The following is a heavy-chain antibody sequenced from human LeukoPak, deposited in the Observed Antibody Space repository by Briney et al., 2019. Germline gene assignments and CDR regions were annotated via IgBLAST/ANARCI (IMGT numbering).Heavy chain of an antibody. CDR2: ISGSGGST. J-gene: IGHJ4*02. Sequence: PGGSLRLSCAASGFTFSSYAMSWVRQAPGKGLEWVSGISGSGGSTYYADSVKGRFTISRDNSKNTLYLQMNSLRAEDTAVYYCAKAMRATRTLDYWGQGTLVTVSS. V-gene: IGHV3-23*01. CDR1: GFTFSSYA. CDR3: AKAMRATRTLDY.